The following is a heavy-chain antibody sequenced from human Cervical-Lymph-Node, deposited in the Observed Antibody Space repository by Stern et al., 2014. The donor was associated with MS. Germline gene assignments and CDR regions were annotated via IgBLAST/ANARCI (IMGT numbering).Heavy chain of an antibody. Sequence: VQLEESGGGVVQPGRSLRLSCAASGFTFSSYGMHWVRQAPGKGLEWVAVISYDGSNKYYADSVKGRFTISRDNSKNTLYLQMNSLRAEDTAVYCCAKDQVAYCSSTSCPYYYYGMDVWGQGTTVTVSS. V-gene: IGHV3-30*18. CDR2: ISYDGSNK. J-gene: IGHJ6*02. CDR3: AKDQVAYCSSTSCPYYYYGMDV. CDR1: GFTFSSYG. D-gene: IGHD2-2*01.